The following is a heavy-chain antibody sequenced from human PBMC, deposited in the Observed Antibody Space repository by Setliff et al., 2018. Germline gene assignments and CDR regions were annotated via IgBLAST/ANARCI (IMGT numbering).Heavy chain of an antibody. Sequence: ASVKVSCKASGYTFTGYYMHWVRQAPGQGLEWMGRINPNSGGTNYAQKLQGRVTMARDTSISTAYMELSRLRSDDTAVYYCARVKAPALYYYMDVWDKGTTVTVSS. J-gene: IGHJ6*03. CDR3: ARVKAPALYYYMDV. V-gene: IGHV1-2*06. CDR1: GYTFTGYY. D-gene: IGHD3-16*02. CDR2: INPNSGGT.